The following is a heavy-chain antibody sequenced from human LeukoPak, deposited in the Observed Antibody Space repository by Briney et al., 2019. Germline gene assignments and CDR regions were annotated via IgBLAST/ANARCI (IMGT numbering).Heavy chain of an antibody. CDR2: ISGSGGST. J-gene: IGHJ4*02. D-gene: IGHD6-19*01. CDR3: AKDRRIAVAGNDY. CDR1: GFTFSSYA. Sequence: GGSLRPSCAASGFTFSSYAMSWVRQAPGKGLEWVSAISGSGGSTYYADSVKGRFTISRDNSKNTLYLQMNSLRAEDTAVYYCAKDRRIAVAGNDYWGQGTLVTVSS. V-gene: IGHV3-23*01.